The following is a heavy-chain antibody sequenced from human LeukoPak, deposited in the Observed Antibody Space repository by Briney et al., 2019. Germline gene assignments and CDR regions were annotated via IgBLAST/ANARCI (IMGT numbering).Heavy chain of an antibody. Sequence: PGRSLRLSCAASGFTFSSYGMHWVRQARGKGREWVAVIWYDGSNKYYADSVKGRFTISRDNSKNTLYLQMNSLRAEDTATYYCARNRPTGASRVFVVQWGQGTLVTVSS. J-gene: IGHJ4*02. CDR3: ARNRPTGASRVFVVQ. D-gene: IGHD2-15*01. CDR1: GFTFSSYG. CDR2: IWYDGSNK. V-gene: IGHV3-33*01.